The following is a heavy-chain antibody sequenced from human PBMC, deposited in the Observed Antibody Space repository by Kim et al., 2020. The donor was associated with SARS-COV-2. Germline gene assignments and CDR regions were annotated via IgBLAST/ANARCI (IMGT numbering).Heavy chain of an antibody. J-gene: IGHJ6*02. D-gene: IGHD6-13*01. V-gene: IGHV3-48*03. CDR1: GFTFSSYE. Sequence: GGSLRLSCAASGFTFSSYEMNWVRQAPGKGLEWVSYISSSGSTIYYADSVKGRFTISRDNAKNSLYLQMNSLRAEDTAVYYCARDSSSSSWVYYYYGMDVWGQGTTVTVSS. CDR3: ARDSSSSSWVYYYYGMDV. CDR2: ISSSGSTI.